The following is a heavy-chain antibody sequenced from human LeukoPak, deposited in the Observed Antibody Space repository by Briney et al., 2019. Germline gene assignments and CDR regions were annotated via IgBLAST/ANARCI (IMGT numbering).Heavy chain of an antibody. CDR1: RFTFSNSA. Sequence: PGGSLRFSCAASRFTFSNSALSWVRQAPGKGLEWVSDISGSGGSTYYADSVKGRFTISRDNSKNTLYLQMNSLRAEDTAVYYCAKRIQSAMATGYWGQGTLVTVSS. D-gene: IGHD5-18*01. J-gene: IGHJ4*02. CDR3: AKRIQSAMATGY. CDR2: ISGSGGST. V-gene: IGHV3-23*01.